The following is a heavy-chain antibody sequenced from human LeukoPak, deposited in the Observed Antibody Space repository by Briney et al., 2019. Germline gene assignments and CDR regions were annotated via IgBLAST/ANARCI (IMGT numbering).Heavy chain of an antibody. D-gene: IGHD3-3*01. CDR1: GGSISSGSYY. J-gene: IGHJ3*02. CDR3: ARVPYDFWSGYYGAFDI. Sequence: PSQTLSLTCTVSGGSISSGSYYWSWIRQPAGKGLEWIGRIYTSWSTNYNPSLKSRVTISVDTSKNQFSLKLSSVTAADTAVYYCARVPYDFWSGYYGAFDIWGQGTMVTVSS. CDR2: IYTSWST. V-gene: IGHV4-61*02.